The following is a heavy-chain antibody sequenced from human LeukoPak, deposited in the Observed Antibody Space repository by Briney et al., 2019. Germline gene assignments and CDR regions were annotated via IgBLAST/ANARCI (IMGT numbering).Heavy chain of an antibody. D-gene: IGHD3-9*01. J-gene: IGHJ6*03. CDR3: ARGPRVLRYFDWYKYYYMDV. CDR1: GGTFSSYA. Sequence: SAKVSCKASGGTFSSYAISWVRQAPGQGLEWMGGIIPIFGTANYAQKFQGRVTITTDESTSTAYMELSSLRSEDTAVYYCARGPRVLRYFDWYKYYYMDVWGKGTTVTVSS. V-gene: IGHV1-69*05. CDR2: IIPIFGTA.